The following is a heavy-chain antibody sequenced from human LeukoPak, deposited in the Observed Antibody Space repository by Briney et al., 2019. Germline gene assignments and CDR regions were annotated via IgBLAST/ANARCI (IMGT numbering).Heavy chain of an antibody. CDR3: AKDFVPAAPYAMDV. Sequence: HSGTSLRLSCAASGFTFRGYGMPWVRQAPGKGLEWVAVIWSGGSSKYYGDSVKGRFTISRDDFKNTLYLQVNSLRAEDTAVYYCAKDFVPAAPYAMDVWGQGTTVTVSS. V-gene: IGHV3-33*06. J-gene: IGHJ6*02. CDR1: GFTFRGYG. D-gene: IGHD6-13*01. CDR2: IWSGGSSK.